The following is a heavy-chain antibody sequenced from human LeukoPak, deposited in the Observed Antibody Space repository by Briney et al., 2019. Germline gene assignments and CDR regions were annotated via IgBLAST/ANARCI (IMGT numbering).Heavy chain of an antibody. V-gene: IGHV4-4*09. CDR2: IHMTGRT. J-gene: IGHJ4*02. D-gene: IGHD2-8*01. Sequence: SETLSLTCSVSGVSFIIFLWGWFRHSPVKGRGWIGNIHMTGRTDYNPSLKSRVTISKDTSKSQFSLLLTSVTVADTAIYFCATSYDAKVAPFDLLGQGILVTVSS. CDR3: ATSYDAKVAPFDL. CDR1: GVSFIIFL.